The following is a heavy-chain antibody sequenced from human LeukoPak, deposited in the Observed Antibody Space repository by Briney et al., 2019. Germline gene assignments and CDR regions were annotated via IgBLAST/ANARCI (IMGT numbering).Heavy chain of an antibody. CDR3: ARATPVGGVRFDY. D-gene: IGHD3-16*01. J-gene: IGHJ4*02. CDR1: GVSISSYY. Sequence: SETLSLTCTVSGVSISSYYWSWIRQPPGKGLEWIGSIYTTWDTRYNPSLNSRVTISVDTSKNQFSLKLSSVTAADTAVYYCARATPVGGVRFDYWGQGTLVTVSS. V-gene: IGHV4-4*09. CDR2: IYTTWDT.